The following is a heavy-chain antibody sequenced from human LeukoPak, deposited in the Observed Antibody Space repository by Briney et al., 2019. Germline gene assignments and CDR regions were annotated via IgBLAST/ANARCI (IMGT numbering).Heavy chain of an antibody. Sequence: ASVKVSCKASGYSFTSNYIHWVRQAPGQGLEWMEMIYPRDGSTSYAQKFQGRVTVTRDTSTSTVHMELSGLRSEDTAVYYCARDQEAFVYWGQGTLVTVSS. J-gene: IGHJ4*02. CDR2: IYPRDGST. V-gene: IGHV1-46*01. CDR3: ARDQEAFVY. CDR1: GYSFTSNY.